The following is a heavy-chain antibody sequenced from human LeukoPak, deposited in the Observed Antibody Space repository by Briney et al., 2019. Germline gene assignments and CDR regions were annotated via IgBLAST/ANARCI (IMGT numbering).Heavy chain of an antibody. CDR1: GYTFTGDQ. Sequence: GASVKVSCKASGYTFTGDQIYWLRRAPGQGLEWVGWIKPSSGDTLYEQKFQGRVTMTRDKSISSAYMELSSLRSDDTAVYYCARKSAGFLTAWGQGTLVTVSS. CDR2: IKPSSGDT. J-gene: IGHJ5*02. V-gene: IGHV1-2*02. CDR3: ARKSAGFLTA. D-gene: IGHD2/OR15-2a*01.